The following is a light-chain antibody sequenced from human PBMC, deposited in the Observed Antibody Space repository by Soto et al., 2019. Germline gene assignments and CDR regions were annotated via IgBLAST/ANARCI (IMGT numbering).Light chain of an antibody. J-gene: IGKJ1*01. CDR1: QSVSSGY. CDR3: QQYGSSRWT. V-gene: IGKV3-20*01. CDR2: GAS. Sequence: EIVLTQSPGTLSLSPGERATLSCRASQSVSSGYLAWYQQKPGQPPRLLIYGASSRATGIPDRFSGSGSGTDFTLTISRLEPKDFAVYYCQQYGSSRWTFGQGTKVEIK.